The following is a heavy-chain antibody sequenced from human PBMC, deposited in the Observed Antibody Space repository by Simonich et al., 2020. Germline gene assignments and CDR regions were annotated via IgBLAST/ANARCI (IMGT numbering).Heavy chain of an antibody. CDR2: SSWNNGSI. CDR1: GFTFDDYA. CDR3: AKDVAAAGTEYFQH. Sequence: EVQLVESGGGLVQPGRSLRLSCAASGFTFDDYAMHWVRQGPGKGVEGVTGSSWNNGSIGYADSVKGRFTISRDNAKNSLYLQMNSLRAEDTALYHCAKDVAAAGTEYFQHWGQGTLVTVSS. V-gene: IGHV3-9*01. J-gene: IGHJ1*01. D-gene: IGHD6-13*01.